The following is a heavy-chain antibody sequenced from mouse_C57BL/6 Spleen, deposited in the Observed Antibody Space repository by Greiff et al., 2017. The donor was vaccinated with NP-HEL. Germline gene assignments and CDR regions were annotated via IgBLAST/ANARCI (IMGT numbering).Heavy chain of an antibody. J-gene: IGHJ2*01. Sequence: VQLQESGAELARPGASVKLSCKASGYTFTSYGISWVKQRTGQGLEWIGEIYPRSGNTYYNEKFKGKATLTADKSSSTAYMELRSLTSEDSAVYFCAREGDYGSSSYFDYWGQGTTLTVSS. CDR1: GYTFTSYG. CDR3: AREGDYGSSSYFDY. CDR2: IYPRSGNT. V-gene: IGHV1-81*01. D-gene: IGHD1-1*01.